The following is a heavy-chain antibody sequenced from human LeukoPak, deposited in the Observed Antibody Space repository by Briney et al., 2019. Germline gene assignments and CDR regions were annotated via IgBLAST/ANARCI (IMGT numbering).Heavy chain of an antibody. CDR2: IYYSGST. J-gene: IGHJ6*02. CDR1: GGSISSGDYY. D-gene: IGHD6-25*01. Sequence: SQTLSLTCTVSGGSISSGDYYWSWSRQPPGKGLEWIGYIYYSGSTYYNPSLKSRVTISVDTSKNQFSLKLSSVTAADTAVYYCARGAQGSSVVMDVWGQGTTVTVSS. CDR3: ARGAQGSSVVMDV. V-gene: IGHV4-30-4*01.